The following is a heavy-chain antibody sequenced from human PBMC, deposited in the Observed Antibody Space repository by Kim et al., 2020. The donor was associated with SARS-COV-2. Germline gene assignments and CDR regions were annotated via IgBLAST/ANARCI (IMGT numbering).Heavy chain of an antibody. Sequence: SETLSLTCTASGGSISSYYWSWIRQPPGKGLEWIGYIYYSGSTNYNPSLKSRVTISVDTSKNQSSLKLSSVPAADTAVYYCATSTVVTQSMNYYYYGMD. CDR2: IYYSGST. CDR3: ATSTVVTQSMNYYYYGMD. V-gene: IGHV4-59*01. J-gene: IGHJ6*01. CDR1: GGSISSYY. D-gene: IGHD2-15*01.